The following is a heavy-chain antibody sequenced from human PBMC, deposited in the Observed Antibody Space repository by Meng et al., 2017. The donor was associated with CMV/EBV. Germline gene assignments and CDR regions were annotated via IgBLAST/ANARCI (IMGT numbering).Heavy chain of an antibody. Sequence: SETLSLTCTVSGGSISSYYWSWIRQPPGKGLEWIGYIYYSGSTNYNPSLKSRVTISVDTSKNQFSLKLSPVTAADTAVYYCARGGLEGPSYYDFWSGYYSRVGWFDPWGQGTLVTVSS. J-gene: IGHJ5*02. CDR3: ARGGLEGPSYYDFWSGYYSRVGWFDP. CDR1: GGSISSYY. V-gene: IGHV4-59*01. D-gene: IGHD3-3*01. CDR2: IYYSGST.